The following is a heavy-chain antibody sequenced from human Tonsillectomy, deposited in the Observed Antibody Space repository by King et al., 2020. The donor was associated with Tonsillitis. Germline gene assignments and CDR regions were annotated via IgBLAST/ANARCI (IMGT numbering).Heavy chain of an antibody. V-gene: IGHV3-33*08. Sequence: VQLMESGGGVVQPGRSLRLSCAASVFTFSRYGMHWVRQAPGKGLEWVAGIWYDGITNYYVDSVKGRFTISRDNSKNTLYLQMDSLGAEDTAVYYCGRDEGDNSGYHDAFDVWGPGTVVTVSS. J-gene: IGHJ3*01. CDR1: VFTFSRYG. CDR3: GRDEGDNSGYHDAFDV. D-gene: IGHD3-22*01. CDR2: IWYDGITN.